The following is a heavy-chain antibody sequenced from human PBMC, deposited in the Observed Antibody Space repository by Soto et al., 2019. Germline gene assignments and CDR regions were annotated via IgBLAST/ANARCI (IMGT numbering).Heavy chain of an antibody. CDR1: GGTFRNYP. Sequence: QVQLVPSGAEVKKPGSSVKVSCKASGGTFRNYPINLVRQAPGQGLEWMGSILLIIDIPDYAQNLEARRTTAAEKSTSAAYMELSSLRSEATARYCWARGPLVGLNYFDACGQETLATVSS. CDR2: ILLIIDIP. J-gene: IGHJ4*02. CDR3: ARGPLVGLNYFDA. D-gene: IGHD2-2*01. V-gene: IGHV1-69*02.